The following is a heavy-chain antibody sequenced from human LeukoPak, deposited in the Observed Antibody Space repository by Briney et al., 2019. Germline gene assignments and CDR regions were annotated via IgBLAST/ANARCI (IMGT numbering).Heavy chain of an antibody. CDR1: GLTVSTTS. V-gene: IGHV3-53*01. D-gene: IGHD1-26*01. Sequence: GVSLRLSGAASGLTVSTTSMTWVRQAPGKGLEWVSDILDDGRIYYADSVKGRFTISRDHSQNRVNLQMDNLRAEDAAIYYCGSYRRAYDVWGQGTEVTVAS. CDR2: ILDDGRI. CDR3: GSYRRAYDV. J-gene: IGHJ3*01.